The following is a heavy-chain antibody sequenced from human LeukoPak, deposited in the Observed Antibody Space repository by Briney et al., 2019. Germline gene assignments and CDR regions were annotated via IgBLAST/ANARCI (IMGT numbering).Heavy chain of an antibody. CDR1: GFTVSSNY. CDR3: ARGSSALYYGMDV. V-gene: IGHV3-53*04. J-gene: IGHJ6*02. CDR2: IYSGGST. Sequence: GGSLRLSCAASGFTVSSNYMSWVRQAPGKGLEWVSVIYSGGSTYYADSVKGRFTISRHNSKNTLYLQMNSLRAEDTAAYYCARGSSALYYGMDVWGQGTTVTVSS.